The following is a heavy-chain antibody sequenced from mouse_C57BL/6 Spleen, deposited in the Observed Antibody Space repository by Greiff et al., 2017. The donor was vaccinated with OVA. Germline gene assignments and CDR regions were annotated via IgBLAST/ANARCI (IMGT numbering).Heavy chain of an antibody. CDR2: INPNNGGT. V-gene: IGHV1-18*01. CDR3: ARSGLGQFAY. D-gene: IGHD4-1*01. Sequence: VQLQQPGAELVKPGASVKLSCKASGYTFTDYNMDWVKQSHGKSLEWIGDINPNNGGTIYNQKFKGKATLTVDKSSSTAYMELRSLTSEDTAVYYCARSGLGQFAYWGQGTLVTVSA. CDR1: GYTFTDYN. J-gene: IGHJ3*01.